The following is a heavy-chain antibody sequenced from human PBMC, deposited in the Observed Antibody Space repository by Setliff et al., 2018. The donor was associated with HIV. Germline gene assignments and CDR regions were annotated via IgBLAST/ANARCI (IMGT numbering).Heavy chain of an antibody. D-gene: IGHD2-15*01. Sequence: SETLSLTCYVTDDPISSYYWSWVRQPAGKGLEWIGRLHVSGDTNYNPSLKSRVTMSLDTSKKHFSLKLKSVTAADTAVYYCALTGHRLLRGYMDVWGKGTTVTVSS. V-gene: IGHV4-4*07. J-gene: IGHJ6*03. CDR3: ALTGHRLLRGYMDV. CDR1: DDPISSYY. CDR2: LHVSGDT.